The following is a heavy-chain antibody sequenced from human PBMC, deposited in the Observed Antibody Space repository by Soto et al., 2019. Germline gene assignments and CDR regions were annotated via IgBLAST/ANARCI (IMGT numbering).Heavy chain of an antibody. V-gene: IGHV3-74*01. CDR1: GFNFNSYW. CDR2: INSDGSST. J-gene: IGHJ3*01. D-gene: IGHD2-2*01. Sequence: GGSLRLSCAASGFNFNSYWMQWVRQAPGKGLVWVSRINSDGSSTSHADSVKGRFTISRDNAKNTLYLQMSSLRAEDTAVYYCARPQYLPDDVFDVWGRGTVVTVSS. CDR3: ARPQYLPDDVFDV.